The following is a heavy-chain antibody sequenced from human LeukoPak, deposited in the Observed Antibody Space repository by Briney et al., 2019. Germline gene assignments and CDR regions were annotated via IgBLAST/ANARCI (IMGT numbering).Heavy chain of an antibody. Sequence: PGGSLRLSCAASGFTFTTYTMSWVRQAPGEGLEWVSSISSSSTFIYYAESMRGRFTLSRDNAKNSLYLQMNSLRAEDTAVYYCARVGCSGGTCYPPYYMDVWGKGTTVTVSS. CDR2: ISSSSTFI. J-gene: IGHJ6*03. CDR1: GFTFTTYT. V-gene: IGHV3-21*01. D-gene: IGHD2-15*01. CDR3: ARVGCSGGTCYPPYYMDV.